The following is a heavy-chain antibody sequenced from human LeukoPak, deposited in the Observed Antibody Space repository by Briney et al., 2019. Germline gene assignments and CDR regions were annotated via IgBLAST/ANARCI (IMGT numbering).Heavy chain of an antibody. CDR3: ARDPAINYHYYMDV. CDR2: ISSSSSTI. V-gene: IGHV3-48*01. CDR1: GFIFSSYS. D-gene: IGHD1-7*01. J-gene: IGHJ6*03. Sequence: GGSLRLSCAASGFIFSSYSMNWVRQAPGKGLEWVSYISSSSSTIYYADSVKGRFTISRDNAKNSLYLQMNSPRAEDTAVYYCARDPAINYHYYMDVWGKGTTVTVSS.